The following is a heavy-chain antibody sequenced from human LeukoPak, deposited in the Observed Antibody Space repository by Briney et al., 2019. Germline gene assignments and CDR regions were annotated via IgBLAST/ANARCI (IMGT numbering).Heavy chain of an antibody. Sequence: PSETLSLTCAVYGGSFSGYYWSWIRQPPGKGLEWIGEINHSGSTNYNPSLKSRVTISVDTSKNQFSLKVRSVTAADTAVFYCARRAFPRCYSLWVQGTLVTVSS. CDR2: INHSGST. D-gene: IGHD2-15*01. V-gene: IGHV4-34*01. CDR1: GGSFSGYY. J-gene: IGHJ4*02. CDR3: ARRAFPRCYSL.